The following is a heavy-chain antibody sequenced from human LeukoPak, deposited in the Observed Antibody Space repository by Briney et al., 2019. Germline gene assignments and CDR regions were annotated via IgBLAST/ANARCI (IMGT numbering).Heavy chain of an antibody. CDR1: GYSFTSYW. J-gene: IGHJ3*02. CDR2: IYPGDSDT. D-gene: IGHD3-3*01. CDR3: ARTYYDFWSGYYDAFDI. Sequence: GESLKISCQGSGYSFTSYWIGWVRQMPGKGLEWMGIIYPGDSDTRYSPSFQGQVTISADKSISTAYLQWSSLKASDTAMYYCARTYYDFWSGYYDAFDIWGQGAMVTVSS. V-gene: IGHV5-51*01.